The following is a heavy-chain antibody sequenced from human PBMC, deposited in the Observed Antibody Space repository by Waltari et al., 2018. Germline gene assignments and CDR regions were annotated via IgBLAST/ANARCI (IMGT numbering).Heavy chain of an antibody. D-gene: IGHD2-21*01. CDR2: TNQDGSEK. J-gene: IGHJ4*02. CDR3: VRYSDY. Sequence: EVQLVESGGGLVQPGGSLRLSCAASGFTFSNYWMNWVRQAPGKGREWVATTNQDGSEKSYLDAGKGRFTISRDNAKNSLYLQMDSLRVEDTAVYYCVRYSDYWGQGTLVTVSS. CDR1: GFTFSNYW. V-gene: IGHV3-7*01.